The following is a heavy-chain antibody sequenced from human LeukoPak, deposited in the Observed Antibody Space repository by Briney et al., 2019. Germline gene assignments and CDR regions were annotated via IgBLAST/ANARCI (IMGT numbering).Heavy chain of an antibody. V-gene: IGHV1-69*06. CDR3: ARDQGRGYSGYDIFGGY. Sequence: SVKVSCKASGGTFSSYAISWVRQAPGQGLEWMGGIIPIFGTANYAQKFQGRVTITADKSTSTAYMELSSLRSEDTAVYYCARDQGRGYSGYDIFGGYWGQGTLVTVSS. J-gene: IGHJ4*02. D-gene: IGHD5-12*01. CDR1: GGTFSSYA. CDR2: IIPIFGTA.